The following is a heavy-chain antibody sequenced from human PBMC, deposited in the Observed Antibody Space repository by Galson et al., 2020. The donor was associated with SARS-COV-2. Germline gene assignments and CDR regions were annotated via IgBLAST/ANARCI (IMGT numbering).Heavy chain of an antibody. V-gene: IGHV2-26*01. Sequence: SGPTLVKPTETLTLTCTVSGFSLSNARMGVSWIRQPPGKALEWLAHIFSNDEKSYSTSLKSRLTISKDTSKSQVVLTMTNMDPVDTATYYCARIRVHDYAYWYFDLWGRGTLVTVSS. J-gene: IGHJ2*01. CDR3: ARIRVHDYAYWYFDL. CDR2: IFSNDEK. D-gene: IGHD4-17*01. CDR1: GFSLSNARMG.